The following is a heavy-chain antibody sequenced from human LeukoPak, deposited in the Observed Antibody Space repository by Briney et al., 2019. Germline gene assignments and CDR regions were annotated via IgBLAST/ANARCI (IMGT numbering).Heavy chain of an antibody. Sequence: GGSLRLSCAASGFTVSSNYMTWVRQAPGKGLEWVSILYSGGGTSFADSVKGRFTTSRDNSKNTLYLQMNSLRAEDTAVYYCAKDWPGWSPDHWGQGTLVTVSS. V-gene: IGHV3-53*01. CDR3: AKDWPGWSPDH. J-gene: IGHJ4*02. CDR1: GFTVSSNY. CDR2: LYSGGGT. D-gene: IGHD2-15*01.